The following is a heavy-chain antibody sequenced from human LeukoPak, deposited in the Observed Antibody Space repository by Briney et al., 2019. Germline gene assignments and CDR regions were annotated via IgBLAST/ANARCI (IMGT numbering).Heavy chain of an antibody. CDR3: SRDYSSNWYGTRD. V-gene: IGHV1-2*02. Sequence: ASVKVSCKASGYTFTSYYMHWVRQAPGQGLEWMGWINPNSGGTNYAQKFQGRVTLTRDTSITTAYMELNRLTSDDTAVYYCSRDYSSNWYGTRDSGQGTQVTVSS. J-gene: IGHJ4*02. D-gene: IGHD6-13*01. CDR2: INPNSGGT. CDR1: GYTFTSYY.